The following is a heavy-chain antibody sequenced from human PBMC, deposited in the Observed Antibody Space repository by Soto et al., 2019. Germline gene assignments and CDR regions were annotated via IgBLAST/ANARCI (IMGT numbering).Heavy chain of an antibody. CDR2: ISSTSTYI. D-gene: IGHD2-2*01. Sequence: GRSLRLSCAASGFTFGSYSMNWVRQAPGKGLEWVSSISSTSTYIYYADSVKGRFTISRDNSKNTLYLQMDSLRAEDTAVYYCAKGLAIVLVPAAMNYYYGMDVWGQGTTVTVSS. CDR1: GFTFGSYS. CDR3: AKGLAIVLVPAAMNYYYGMDV. V-gene: IGHV3-21*01. J-gene: IGHJ6*02.